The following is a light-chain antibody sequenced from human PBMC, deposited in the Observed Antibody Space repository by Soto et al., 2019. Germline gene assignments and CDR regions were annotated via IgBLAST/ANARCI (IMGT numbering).Light chain of an antibody. Sequence: QSVLTQPASVSGSPGQSITISCTGTSSDVGGYNYVSWYQQHPGKAPKLMIYDVSNRPSGVPNRFSGSKSGNTASLTISGLQVEDEADYYCSSNITTTTRVFGGGTKLTVL. CDR2: DVS. CDR3: SSNITTTTRV. J-gene: IGLJ3*02. CDR1: SSDVGGYNY. V-gene: IGLV2-14*03.